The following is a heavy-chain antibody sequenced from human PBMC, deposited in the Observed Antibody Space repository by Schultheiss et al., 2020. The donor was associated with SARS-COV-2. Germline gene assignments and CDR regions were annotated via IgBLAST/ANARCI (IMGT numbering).Heavy chain of an antibody. J-gene: IGHJ4*02. D-gene: IGHD5-18*01. V-gene: IGHV3-33*08. Sequence: GGSLRLSCAASGFTFSSYAMHWLRQAPGKGLEWVAVIWYDGSNKYYADSVKGRFTISRDNSKNTLYLQMNSLRAEDTAVYYCARDSGSGYSPRGIDYWGQGTLVTVSS. CDR3: ARDSGSGYSPRGIDY. CDR2: IWYDGSNK. CDR1: GFTFSSYA.